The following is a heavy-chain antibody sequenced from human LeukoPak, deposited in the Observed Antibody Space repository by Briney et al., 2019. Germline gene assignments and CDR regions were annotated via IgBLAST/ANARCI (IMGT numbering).Heavy chain of an antibody. J-gene: IGHJ4*02. CDR3: AKAFCMQLWVQCFFDY. CDR2: ISGSAGST. V-gene: IGHV3-23*01. Sequence: GGSLRLSCAASGFIFSNYVMSWVRQAPGQGLEWVSVISGSAGSTYYADSVKGRFTISRDNSKNTLYLQMNSLRAEDTAVYYCAKAFCMQLWVQCFFDYWGQGTLVTVSS. D-gene: IGHD2-8*01. CDR1: GFIFSNYV.